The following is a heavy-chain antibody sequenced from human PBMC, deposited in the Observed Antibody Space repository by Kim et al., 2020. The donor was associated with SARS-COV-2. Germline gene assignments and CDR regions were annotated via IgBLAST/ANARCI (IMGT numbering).Heavy chain of an antibody. CDR2: ISGSGGST. CDR3: AQMVHYDSSGYYPGAFDI. Sequence: GGSLRLSCAASGFTFSSYAMSWVRQAPGKGLEWVSAISGSGGSTYYADSVKGRFTISRDNSKNTLYLQMNSLRAEDTAVYYCAQMVHYDSSGYYPGAFDIWGQGTMVTVSS. CDR1: GFTFSSYA. D-gene: IGHD3-22*01. V-gene: IGHV3-23*01. J-gene: IGHJ3*02.